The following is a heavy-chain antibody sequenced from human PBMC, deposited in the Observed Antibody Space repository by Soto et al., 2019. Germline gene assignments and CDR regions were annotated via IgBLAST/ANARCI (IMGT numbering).Heavy chain of an antibody. CDR2: ISSSSSYI. D-gene: IGHD2-8*01. CDR1: GFTFSSYS. Sequence: LILSCAASGFTFSSYSMSWVRQAPGKGLEWVSSISSSSSYIYYSDSVNGRFTIYRDNAKNSLYLKMNSLRDEDTAVYYCARERGVGYCTNGVCYGYYGMDVWGQGTTVTVSS. V-gene: IGHV3-21*01. J-gene: IGHJ6*02. CDR3: ARERGVGYCTNGVCYGYYGMDV.